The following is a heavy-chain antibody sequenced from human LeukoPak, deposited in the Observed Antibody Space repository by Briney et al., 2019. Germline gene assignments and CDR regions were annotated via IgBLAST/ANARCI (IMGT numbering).Heavy chain of an antibody. Sequence: PGGSLRLSCAASGFTFSSYGMSWVRQAPGKGLEWVSAISGSGGSTYYADSVKGRFTISRDNSKNTLYLQMNSLRAEDTAVYYCAKDATYYYDTSGYWREYFDYWGQGILVTVSS. CDR1: GFTFSSYG. D-gene: IGHD3-22*01. V-gene: IGHV3-23*01. J-gene: IGHJ4*02. CDR3: AKDATYYYDTSGYWREYFDY. CDR2: ISGSGGST.